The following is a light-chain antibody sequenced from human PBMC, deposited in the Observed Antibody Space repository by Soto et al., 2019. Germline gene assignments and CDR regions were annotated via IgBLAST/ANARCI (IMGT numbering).Light chain of an antibody. CDR1: QSINIY. Sequence: IQLTQSPSSLSASVGDRVTVTCRASQSINIYLNWYQKKPGKAPTLLIYGASTLQSGVPSRFSGGGSRTDFTLTISSLQTEDFATYYCQQSYRSPYTFGQGTKLEI. V-gene: IGKV1-39*01. CDR3: QQSYRSPYT. CDR2: GAS. J-gene: IGKJ2*01.